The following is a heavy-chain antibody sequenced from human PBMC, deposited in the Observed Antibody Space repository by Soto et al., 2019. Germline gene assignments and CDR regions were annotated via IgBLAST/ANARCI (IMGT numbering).Heavy chain of an antibody. V-gene: IGHV3-30*03. CDR1: GFTFSNYG. J-gene: IGHJ4*02. Sequence: QVQVVESGGGVVQPGRSLRLSCTASGFTFSNYGMHWVRQAPGKGLDWVAVISYDGSIEYYSESVKGRFTMSRDNSENTVYLQMNSLRTEDTAVYFCGRDWVWFGAHPIDNWGQGTLVTVSS. CDR3: GRDWVWFGAHPIDN. D-gene: IGHD3-10*01. CDR2: ISYDGSIE.